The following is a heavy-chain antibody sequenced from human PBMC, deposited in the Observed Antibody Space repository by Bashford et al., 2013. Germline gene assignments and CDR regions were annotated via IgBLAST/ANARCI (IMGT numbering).Heavy chain of an antibody. D-gene: IGHD6-13*01. CDR2: IYYSGST. CDR3: ARYLLNPGKDSSSWTNWFDP. J-gene: IGHJ5*02. V-gene: IGHV4-31*03. Sequence: SETLSLTCTVSGASISSGDYYWTWIRQHPEKGLEWIGSIYYSGSTYYNPSLKSRVTISVDTSKNQFSLNLYSVTAADTAVYFCARYLLNPGKDSSSWTNWFDPWGQGTLVTVSS. CDR1: GASISSGDYY.